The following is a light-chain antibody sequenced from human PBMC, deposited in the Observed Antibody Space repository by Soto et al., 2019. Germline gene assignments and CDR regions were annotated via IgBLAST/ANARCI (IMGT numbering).Light chain of an antibody. CDR2: GAS. CDR3: QQYNNWPPIT. CDR1: QSRSSN. Sequence: EIVMTQSPGILSVSPGERATLSCRASQSRSSNYAWHRQDPGQAPWLLFYGASTRATGIPGRFSGSGSGTKFNLTIISLQSEDFAVYYCQQYNNWPPITFGQGTRLEIK. V-gene: IGKV3-15*01. J-gene: IGKJ5*01.